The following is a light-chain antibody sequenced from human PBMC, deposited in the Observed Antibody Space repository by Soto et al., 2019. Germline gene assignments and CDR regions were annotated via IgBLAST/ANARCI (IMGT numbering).Light chain of an antibody. CDR3: QQYNTWPPWT. V-gene: IGKV3-15*01. Sequence: VVMTQSPATLSVSPGETVTLSCRASQSVRSDLAWYQQRPGQAPRLLIYGASSRAADIPARFSGSGSGTDFTLTITSLQSEYFAVYHCQQYNTWPPWTFGQGTKVEI. CDR2: GAS. J-gene: IGKJ1*01. CDR1: QSVRSD.